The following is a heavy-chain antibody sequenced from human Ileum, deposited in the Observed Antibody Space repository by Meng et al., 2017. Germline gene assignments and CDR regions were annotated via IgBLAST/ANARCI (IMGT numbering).Heavy chain of an antibody. CDR3: ARRIRGGSYLV. Sequence: QLQLMQWGAGMLKPSETLSLTCNVYVDSFTDYYWNWIRQPPGKGLEWIGEIHYNGSTNYNPSLESRVTISEDTSQKQFSLRLSSVTAADTAVYYCARRIRGGSYLVWGQGTLVTVSS. J-gene: IGHJ4*02. CDR1: VDSFTDYY. V-gene: IGHV4-34*01. CDR2: IHYNGST. D-gene: IGHD1-26*01.